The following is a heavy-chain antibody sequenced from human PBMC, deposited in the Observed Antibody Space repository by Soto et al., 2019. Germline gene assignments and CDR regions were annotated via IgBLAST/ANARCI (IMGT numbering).Heavy chain of an antibody. D-gene: IGHD3-3*01. V-gene: IGHV4-31*03. CDR2: IYYSGST. CDR3: ARAQTIFAIITVFDY. Sequence: SETLSLTCTVSGGSINSGGYYWSWIRQHPGKGLEWIGYIYYSGSTYYNPSLKSRVSISVDTSKNQFSLKLTSVTAADTAVYFCARAQTIFAIITVFDYWGQGTLGTVSS. CDR1: GGSINSGGYY. J-gene: IGHJ4*02.